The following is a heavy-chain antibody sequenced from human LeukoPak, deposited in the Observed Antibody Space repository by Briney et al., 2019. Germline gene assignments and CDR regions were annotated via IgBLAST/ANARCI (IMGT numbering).Heavy chain of an antibody. CDR3: ARAGTYDAFDI. D-gene: IGHD1-1*01. CDR2: ISSSSSYI. J-gene: IGHJ3*02. Sequence: GGSLRLSCAASGFTFFSYTMNWVRQAPGKGLEWVSSISSSSSYIYYADSVKGRFTISRDNAKNSLYLQMNSLRAEDTAVYYCARAGTYDAFDIWGQGTMVTVSS. V-gene: IGHV3-21*01. CDR1: GFTFFSYT.